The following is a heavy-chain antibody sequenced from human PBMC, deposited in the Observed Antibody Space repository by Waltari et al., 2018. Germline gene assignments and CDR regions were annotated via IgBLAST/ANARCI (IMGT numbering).Heavy chain of an antibody. CDR2: INAGNGNT. CDR1: GYPFTSYA. Sequence: QVQLVQSGAEVKKPGASVKVSCKASGYPFTSYAMHWVRQAPGQRLEWMGWINAGNGNTKYSQKFQGRVTITRDTSASTAYMELSSLRSEDTAVYYCATLTFDGSGSSWGAFDIWGQGTMVTVSS. V-gene: IGHV1-3*01. CDR3: ATLTFDGSGSSWGAFDI. J-gene: IGHJ3*02. D-gene: IGHD1-26*01.